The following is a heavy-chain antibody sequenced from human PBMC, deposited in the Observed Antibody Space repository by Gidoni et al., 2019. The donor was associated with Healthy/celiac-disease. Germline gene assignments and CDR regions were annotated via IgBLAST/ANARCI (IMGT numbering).Heavy chain of an antibody. D-gene: IGHD5-18*01. Sequence: QVQLQESGPGLVKHSEPLSLTCTVSGGSISSYYWSWIRQPPGKGLEWIGYIYYSGSTNYNPSLKSRVTISVDTSKNQFSLKLSSVTAADTAVYYCARGDTAMDPFDYWGQGTLVTVSS. CDR2: IYYSGST. CDR3: ARGDTAMDPFDY. V-gene: IGHV4-59*01. CDR1: GGSISSYY. J-gene: IGHJ4*02.